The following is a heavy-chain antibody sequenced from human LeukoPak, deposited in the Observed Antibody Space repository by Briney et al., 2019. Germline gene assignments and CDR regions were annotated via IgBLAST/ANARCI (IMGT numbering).Heavy chain of an antibody. CDR1: GGTFSSYA. CDR2: IIPIFGTA. J-gene: IGHJ6*02. D-gene: IGHD3-22*01. V-gene: IGHV1-69*05. Sequence: ASVKVSCKASGGTFSSYAISWVRQAPGQGLEWMGGIIPIFGTANYAQKLQGRVTMTTDTSTSTAYMELRSLRSDDTAVYYCARDGSDSSGYGGMDVWGQGTTVTVSS. CDR3: ARDGSDSSGYGGMDV.